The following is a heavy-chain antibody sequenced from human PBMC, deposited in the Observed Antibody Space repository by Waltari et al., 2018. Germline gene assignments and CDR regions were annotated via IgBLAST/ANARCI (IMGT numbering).Heavy chain of an antibody. CDR3: ARLNWGGYYFDY. V-gene: IGHV4-34*01. D-gene: IGHD7-27*01. J-gene: IGHJ4*02. CDR2: IHHSGST. CDR1: GGSFSGYY. Sequence: QVQLQQWGAGLLKPSETLSPTCAVYGGSFSGYYWRWIRQPPGKGLEWIGEIHHSGSTNYNPSLKSRVTISLDTSNSQFSLRLTSVTAADTAVYYCARLNWGGYYFDYWGQGTLVTVSS.